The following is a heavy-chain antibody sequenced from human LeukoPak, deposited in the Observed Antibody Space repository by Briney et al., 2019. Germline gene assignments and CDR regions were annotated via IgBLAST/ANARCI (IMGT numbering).Heavy chain of an antibody. CDR2: IYSGGST. J-gene: IGHJ4*02. CDR1: GFTVSSNY. V-gene: IGHV3-66*01. D-gene: IGHD2-2*01. CDR3: ARGPPGVVVPAAIYY. Sequence: GGSLRLSCAASGFTVSSNYMSWVRQAPGKGLEWVSVIYSGGSTYYADSVKGRFTISRDNSKNTLYLQMNSLRAEDTAVYYCARGPPGVVVPAAIYYWGQGTLVTVSS.